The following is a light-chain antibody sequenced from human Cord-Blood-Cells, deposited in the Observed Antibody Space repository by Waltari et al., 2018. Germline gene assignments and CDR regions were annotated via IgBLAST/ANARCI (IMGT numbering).Light chain of an antibody. CDR1: SSDDGSYNL. CDR2: EGS. V-gene: IGLV2-23*01. Sequence: QFALTQPASVAGSPGQSITIPCTGNSSDDGSYNLVSWYQQHPGKAPKLMIYEGSKRPSGVSNRFSGSKSDNTASLTISGLQAEDEADYYCCSYAGSSTYVFGTGTKVTVL. J-gene: IGLJ1*01. CDR3: CSYAGSSTYV.